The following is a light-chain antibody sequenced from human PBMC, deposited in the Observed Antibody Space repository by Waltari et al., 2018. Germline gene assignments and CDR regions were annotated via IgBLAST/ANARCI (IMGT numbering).Light chain of an antibody. CDR3: AAWDDSLNGWV. J-gene: IGLJ3*02. Sequence: QSVLTQPPSASGTPGQRVTISCSGSFSSLGSNAVNWYQQLPGTAPKLLIYTNSQRPSVVPDRFSGSKSGTSASLVISGLQSEDEADYYCAAWDDSLNGWVFGGGTKLTVL. CDR2: TNS. CDR1: FSSLGSNA. V-gene: IGLV1-44*01.